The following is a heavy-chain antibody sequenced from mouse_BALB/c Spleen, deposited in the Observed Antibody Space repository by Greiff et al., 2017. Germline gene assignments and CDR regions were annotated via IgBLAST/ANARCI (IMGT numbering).Heavy chain of an antibody. V-gene: IGHV2-6-7*01. CDR2: IWGDGST. J-gene: IGHJ3*01. Sequence: QVQLKQSGPGLVAPSQSLSITCTVSGFSLTGYGVNWVRQPPGKGLEWLGMIWGDGSTDYNSALKSRLSISKDNSKSQVFLKMNSLQTDDTARYYCARDRAYYGYDGSWFAYWGQGTLVTVSA. CDR1: GFSLTGYG. CDR3: ARDRAYYGYDGSWFAY. D-gene: IGHD2-2*01.